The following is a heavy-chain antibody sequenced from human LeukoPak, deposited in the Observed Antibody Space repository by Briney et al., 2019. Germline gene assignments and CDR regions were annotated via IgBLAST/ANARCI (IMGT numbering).Heavy chain of an antibody. D-gene: IGHD1-26*01. CDR2: ISGSGGST. CDR3: ARATNFYYYYGMDV. J-gene: IGHJ6*02. Sequence: TGGSLRLSCAASGFTFSSYAMSWVRQAPGKGLEWVSAISGSGGSTYYADSVKGRFTISRDNSKNTLYLQMNSLRAEDTAVYYCARATNFYYYYGMDVWGQGTTVTVSS. V-gene: IGHV3-23*01. CDR1: GFTFSSYA.